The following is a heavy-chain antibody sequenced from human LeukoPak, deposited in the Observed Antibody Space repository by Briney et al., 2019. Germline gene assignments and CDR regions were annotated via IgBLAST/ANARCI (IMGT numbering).Heavy chain of an antibody. CDR3: AKDRDYYDSSGYPSV. CDR2: ISGSGGST. D-gene: IGHD3-22*01. J-gene: IGHJ4*02. CDR1: GFTFSSYA. Sequence: GGSLRLSCAASGFTFSSYAMSWVRQAPGKGLEWVSAISGSGGSTYYADSVKGRFTISRDNSKNTLYMQMNSLRAEDTAVYYCAKDRDYYDSSGYPSVWGQGTLVTVSS. V-gene: IGHV3-23*01.